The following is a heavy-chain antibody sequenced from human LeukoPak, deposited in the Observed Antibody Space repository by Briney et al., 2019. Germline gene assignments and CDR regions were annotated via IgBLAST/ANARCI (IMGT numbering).Heavy chain of an antibody. CDR1: GFTFSSYW. Sequence: GGSLRLSCAASGFTFSSYWMSGVRQAPGKGLEWGANIKQDGSEKYYVDSVKGRFTISRDNAKNSLYLQMNSLRAEDTAVYYCAREQKSGIAVAGASNGLSWGQGTLVTVSS. D-gene: IGHD6-19*01. CDR2: IKQDGSEK. CDR3: AREQKSGIAVAGASNGLS. J-gene: IGHJ5*02. V-gene: IGHV3-7*01.